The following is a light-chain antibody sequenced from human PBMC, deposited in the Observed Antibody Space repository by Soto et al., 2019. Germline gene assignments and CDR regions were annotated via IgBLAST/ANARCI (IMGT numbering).Light chain of an antibody. CDR2: GAS. CDR3: QQYNNWPYT. CDR1: QSVNIN. V-gene: IGKV3-15*01. J-gene: IGKJ2*01. Sequence: EIVMTQSPATLSVSPGERAALSCRASQSVNINFAWYQQKPGQAPRLLIYGASTRATEIPARFSGSGSGTEFTLTILSLQSEDFAVYYCQQYNNWPYTFGQGIKLEIK.